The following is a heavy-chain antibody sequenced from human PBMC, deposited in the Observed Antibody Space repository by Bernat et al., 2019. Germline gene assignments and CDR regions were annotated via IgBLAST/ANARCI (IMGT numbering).Heavy chain of an antibody. CDR1: GGSISGYY. D-gene: IGHD3-9*01. V-gene: IGHV4-4*07. J-gene: IGHJ4*02. Sequence: QVQLQESGPGLVKPSETLSLTCTVSGGSISGYYWNWIRQPAGKGLEWIGRIYSSGTTNYNPSLKSRVTISVDTSKNQFSLKLSSVTAADTAVYYCARAGDYDILTGYPINYYFDYWGQGTLVTVSS. CDR2: IYSSGTT. CDR3: ARAGDYDILTGYPINYYFDY.